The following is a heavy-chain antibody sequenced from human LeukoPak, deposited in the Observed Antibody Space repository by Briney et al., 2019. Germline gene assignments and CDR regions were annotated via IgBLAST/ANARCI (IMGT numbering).Heavy chain of an antibody. CDR2: INPNSGGT. D-gene: IGHD1-26*01. CDR3: AREGGGSDNYYYYGMDV. J-gene: IGHJ6*02. CDR1: GYTFTGYY. V-gene: IGHV1-2*04. Sequence: ASVKVSCKASGYTFTGYYMHWVRQAPGQGLEWMGWINPNSGGTNYAQKFQGWVTMTRDTSISTAYMELSRLRSDDTAVYYCAREGGGSDNYYYYGMDVWGQGTTVTVSS.